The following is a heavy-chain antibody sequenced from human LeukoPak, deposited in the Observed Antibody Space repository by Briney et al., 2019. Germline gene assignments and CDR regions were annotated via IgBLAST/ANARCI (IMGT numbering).Heavy chain of an antibody. CDR2: IIPIFGTA. V-gene: IGHV1-69*13. J-gene: IGHJ3*02. CDR1: GGTFSSYA. Sequence: ASVKVSCKASGGTFSSYAISWVRQAPGQGLEWMGGIIPIFGTANYAQKFQGRVTITADESTSTAYMEPSSLRSEDTAVYYCARVGAPHAFDIWGQGTMVTVSS. CDR3: ARVGAPHAFDI.